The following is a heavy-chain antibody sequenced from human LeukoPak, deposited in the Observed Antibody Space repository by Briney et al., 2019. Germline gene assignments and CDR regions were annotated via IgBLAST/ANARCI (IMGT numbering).Heavy chain of an antibody. CDR1: GFTFCSFG. Sequence: GGSLRLSCAASGFTFCSFGMHWVRQAPGKGLEWVAFIPYDGSNKYYADSVKGRFTISRDNSKNTLYLQMNSLRPEDTAVYYCATERSRYFDSWGQGILVTVSS. CDR3: ATERSRYFDS. J-gene: IGHJ4*02. V-gene: IGHV3-30*02. CDR2: IPYDGSNK. D-gene: IGHD6-6*01.